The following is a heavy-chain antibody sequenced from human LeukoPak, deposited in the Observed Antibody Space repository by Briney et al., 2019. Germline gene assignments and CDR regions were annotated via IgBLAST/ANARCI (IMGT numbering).Heavy chain of an antibody. CDR2: ISWNSGSI. D-gene: IGHD6-6*01. J-gene: IGHJ4*02. Sequence: PGGSLRLPCAASGFTFDDYAMHWVRPAPGKGLEWVSGISWNSGSIGYADPVKGRFTISRDNAKNSLYLQMNSLRAEDTALYYCAKGRAARILYYFDYWGQGTLVTVSS. V-gene: IGHV3-9*01. CDR3: AKGRAARILYYFDY. CDR1: GFTFDDYA.